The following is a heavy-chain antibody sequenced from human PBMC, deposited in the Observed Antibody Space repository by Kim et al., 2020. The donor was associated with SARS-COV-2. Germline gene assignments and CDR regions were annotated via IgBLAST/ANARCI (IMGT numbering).Heavy chain of an antibody. Sequence: GGSLRLSCAASGFTFSSYWMSWVRQAPGKGLEWVANIKQDGSEKYYVDSVKGRFTISRDNAKNSLYLQMNSLRAEDTAVYYCARAVGATWVRAFDIWGQGTMVTVSS. J-gene: IGHJ3*02. D-gene: IGHD1-26*01. CDR1: GFTFSSYW. CDR2: IKQDGSEK. CDR3: ARAVGATWVRAFDI. V-gene: IGHV3-7*01.